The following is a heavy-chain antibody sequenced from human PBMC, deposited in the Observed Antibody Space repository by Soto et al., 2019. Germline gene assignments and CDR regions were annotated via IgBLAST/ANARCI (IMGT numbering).Heavy chain of an antibody. Sequence: PSETLSLTCSVSGDSVSNGNYFWSWMRQPPGKGLEWIGYVSKSGNTNYNPSLKGRVSISLDTSKNQFSLELTSVTAADTAMYHCARTDSRGAWAAWFWGQGILVTVSS. CDR2: VSKSGNT. V-gene: IGHV4-61*01. D-gene: IGHD3-22*01. CDR1: GDSVSNGNYF. CDR3: ARTDSRGAWAAWF. J-gene: IGHJ4*02.